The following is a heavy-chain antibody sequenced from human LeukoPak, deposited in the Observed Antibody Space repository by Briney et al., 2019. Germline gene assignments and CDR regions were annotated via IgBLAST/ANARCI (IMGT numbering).Heavy chain of an antibody. D-gene: IGHD3-22*01. CDR3: ARSEEYYYDSSGYYGDY. CDR1: GFTFSSYS. CDR2: ISSSSSYI. V-gene: IGHV3-21*01. Sequence: GGSLRLSCAASGFTFSSYSMNWVRQAPGKGLEWVSSISSSSSYIYYADSVKGRFTISRDNAKNSLYLQMNSLRAEDTAVYHCARSEEYYYDSSGYYGDYWGQGTLVTVSS. J-gene: IGHJ4*02.